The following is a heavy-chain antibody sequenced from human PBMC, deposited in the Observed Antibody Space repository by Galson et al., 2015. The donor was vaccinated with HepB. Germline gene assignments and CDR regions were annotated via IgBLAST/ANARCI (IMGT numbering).Heavy chain of an antibody. J-gene: IGHJ3*02. V-gene: IGHV3-23*01. Sequence: SLRLSCAASGFTFSSYAMSWVRQAPGKGLEWVSAISGSGGSTYYADSVKGRFTISRDNSKNTLYLQMNSLRAEDTAVYYCAKEGSFDWLLPHDAFDIWGQGTMVTVSS. D-gene: IGHD3-9*01. CDR1: GFTFSSYA. CDR2: ISGSGGST. CDR3: AKEGSFDWLLPHDAFDI.